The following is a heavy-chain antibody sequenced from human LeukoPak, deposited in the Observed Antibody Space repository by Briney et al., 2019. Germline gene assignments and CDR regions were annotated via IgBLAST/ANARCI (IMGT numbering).Heavy chain of an antibody. CDR2: FDPVDGET. D-gene: IGHD2-8*01. V-gene: IGHV1-24*01. CDR1: GYTLIELS. J-gene: IGHJ5*02. CDR3: ATVGYCSNGVCYTNWFDP. Sequence: ASVKVSCKVSGYTLIELSMHWVRQAPGKGLEWMGGFDPVDGETIYAQKFQGRVTMAEDTSTDTACMDLSSLRSEDTAVYYCATVGYCSNGVCYTNWFDPWGQGTLVPVPS.